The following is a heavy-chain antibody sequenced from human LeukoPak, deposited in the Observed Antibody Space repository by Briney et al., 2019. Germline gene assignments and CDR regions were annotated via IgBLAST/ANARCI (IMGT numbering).Heavy chain of an antibody. CDR3: ARAVLGYCSGGSCYGRDWFDP. Sequence: ASVKVSCKASGGTFSSYAISWVRQAPGQGLEWMGRIIPIFGTANYAQKFQGRVTITTDESTSTAYMELSSLRSEDTAVYYCARAVLGYCSGGSCYGRDWFDPWGQGTLVTVSP. CDR1: GGTFSSYA. V-gene: IGHV1-69*05. J-gene: IGHJ5*02. D-gene: IGHD2-15*01. CDR2: IIPIFGTA.